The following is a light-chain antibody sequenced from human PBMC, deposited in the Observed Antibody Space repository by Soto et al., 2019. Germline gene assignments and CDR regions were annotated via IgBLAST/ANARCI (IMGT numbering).Light chain of an antibody. CDR1: QSVSSY. J-gene: IGKJ5*01. CDR2: YAS. CDR3: QQYGNSPIT. Sequence: EIVLTQSPATLSLSPGERATLSCRASQSVSSYLAWYQQKPGQAPMLLIYYASNRATGIPARFSGSGSGTDFTLTISSLEPEDFAVFYCQQYGNSPITFGQGTRLEI. V-gene: IGKV3-11*01.